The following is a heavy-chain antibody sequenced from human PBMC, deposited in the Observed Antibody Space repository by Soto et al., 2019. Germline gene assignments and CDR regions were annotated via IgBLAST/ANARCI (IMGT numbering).Heavy chain of an antibody. D-gene: IGHD2-8*02. CDR2: IYPGDSDT. CDR3: ARPGGLQKNHHGYYYGMDV. V-gene: IGHV5-51*01. CDR1: GYIFTSYW. J-gene: IGHJ6*02. Sequence: PGESLKISCKGSGYIFTSYWIGWVCQMPGKGLEWMGIIYPGDSDTRYSPSFQGQVTISADKSISTAYLQWSSLKASDTDMYYCARPGGLQKNHHGYYYGMDVCGQGPTVTVSS.